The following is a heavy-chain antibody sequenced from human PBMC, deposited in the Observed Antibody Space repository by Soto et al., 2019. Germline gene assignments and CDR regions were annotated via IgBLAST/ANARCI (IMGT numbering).Heavy chain of an antibody. Sequence: QVQLVESGGGLVKPGGSLRLSCAASGFTLRDYYMSWIRQAPGKGLEWVSYISSSGETIYYADSVKGPFTISRDSAKNSLSLQMSSLRAQYTAGYYCATDSWVFGVDYWGQGSLVTVSS. V-gene: IGHV3-11*04. CDR2: ISSSGETI. D-gene: IGHD3-3*01. CDR3: ATDSWVFGVDY. J-gene: IGHJ4*02. CDR1: GFTLRDYY.